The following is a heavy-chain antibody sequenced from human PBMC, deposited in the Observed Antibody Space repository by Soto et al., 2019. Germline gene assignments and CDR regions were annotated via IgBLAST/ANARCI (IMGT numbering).Heavy chain of an antibody. V-gene: IGHV1-8*01. CDR3: TGGPPNWGFDS. J-gene: IGHJ5*01. CDR1: GYTFTSYD. D-gene: IGHD7-27*01. Sequence: ASVKVSCKASGYTFTSYDINWVPQTAGQGLEWMGWMSPKTANTGYAQKFQDRVTMTRSTSISTAYMELSSLTSEDTAVYYCTGGPPNWGFDSWGQGTPVTVSS. CDR2: MSPKTANT.